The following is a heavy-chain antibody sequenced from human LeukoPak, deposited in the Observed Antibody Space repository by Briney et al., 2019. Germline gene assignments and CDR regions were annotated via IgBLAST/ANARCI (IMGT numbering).Heavy chain of an antibody. D-gene: IGHD2-15*01. V-gene: IGHV7-4-1*02. CDR1: GYTFTSYG. Sequence: ASVKFSCKTSGYTFTSYGMNWVRQAPGQGLEWMGWINTNTGNPTYAQGFTGRFVFSLDTSVTTAYLQINSLKAEDTAVYYCAKMVVQGATWFDPWGRGTLVTVSS. CDR2: INTNTGNP. CDR3: AKMVVQGATWFDP. J-gene: IGHJ5*02.